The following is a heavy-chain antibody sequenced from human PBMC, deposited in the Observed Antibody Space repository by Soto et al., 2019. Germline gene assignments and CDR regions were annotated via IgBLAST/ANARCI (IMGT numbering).Heavy chain of an antibody. D-gene: IGHD6-19*01. J-gene: IGHJ4*02. Sequence: GGSLRLSCAASGFTFSSYAMSWVRQAPGKGLEWVSAISGSGGSTYYADSVKGRFTISRDNSKNTLYLQMNSLRAEDTAVYYCANLFGGGYSSGSVWGQGTLVTVSS. CDR3: ANLFGGGYSSGSV. V-gene: IGHV3-23*01. CDR1: GFTFSSYA. CDR2: ISGSGGST.